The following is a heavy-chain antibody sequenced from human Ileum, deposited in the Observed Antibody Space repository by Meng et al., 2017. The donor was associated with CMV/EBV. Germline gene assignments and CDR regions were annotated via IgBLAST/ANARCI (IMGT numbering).Heavy chain of an antibody. D-gene: IGHD1-26*01. CDR1: GFTFSSYG. J-gene: IGHJ6*02. Sequence: GESLKISCAASGFTFSSYGMHWVRQAPGKGLEWVATIKTSGFEKEYVDSVKGRFSISRDNAKKSLYLQMNNLRAEDTAVYYCARDYREEDYYYYGLDVWGQGTTVTVSS. CDR2: IKTSGFEK. V-gene: IGHV3-7*01. CDR3: ARDYREEDYYYYGLDV.